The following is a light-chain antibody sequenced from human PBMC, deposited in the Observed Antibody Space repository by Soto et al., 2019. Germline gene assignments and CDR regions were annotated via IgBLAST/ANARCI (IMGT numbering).Light chain of an antibody. J-gene: IGKJ1*01. CDR1: QGISEY. CDR2: GAS. Sequence: DIQMAQSPSSLSASIGDRVTITCRASQGISEYLAWYQQRPGNAPNLLIYGASILQSGVPSRFGGSGSGTHFTLTISSLQPEDVATYYCHSYNSIPRTFGQGTTVEIK. V-gene: IGKV1-27*01. CDR3: HSYNSIPRT.